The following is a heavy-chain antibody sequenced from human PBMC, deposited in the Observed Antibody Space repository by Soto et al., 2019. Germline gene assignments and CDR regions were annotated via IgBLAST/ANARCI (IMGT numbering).Heavy chain of an antibody. CDR2: ISYDGSNK. CDR1: GFTFSSYA. Sequence: GGSLRLSCAASGFTFSSYAMHWVRQAPGKGLEWVAVISYDGSNKYYADSVKGRFTISRDNSKNTLYLQMNSLRAEDTAVYYCTRNLKKTELDITIFGVVTRYYYGMDVWGQGTTVTVSS. CDR3: TRNLKKTELDITIFGVVTRYYYGMDV. D-gene: IGHD3-3*01. V-gene: IGHV3-30-3*01. J-gene: IGHJ6*02.